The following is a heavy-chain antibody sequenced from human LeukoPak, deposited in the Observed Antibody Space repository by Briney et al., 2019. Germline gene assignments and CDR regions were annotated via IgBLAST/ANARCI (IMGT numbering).Heavy chain of an antibody. V-gene: IGHV4-34*01. D-gene: IGHD1-26*01. J-gene: IGHJ4*02. CDR1: GVSFSGYY. Sequence: PSETLSLTCAVYGVSFSGYYWSWIRQPPGKGLEWIGEINHSGSTNYNPSLKSRVTISVDTSKNQFSLKLSSVTAADTAVYYCARGRGSYYVSPFDYWGQGTLVTVSS. CDR2: INHSGST. CDR3: ARGRGSYYVSPFDY.